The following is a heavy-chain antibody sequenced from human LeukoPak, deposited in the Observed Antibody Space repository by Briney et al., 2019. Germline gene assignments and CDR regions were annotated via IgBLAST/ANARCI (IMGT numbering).Heavy chain of an antibody. CDR3: ARDPYSGNYGNYYYYYMDV. CDR1: GFTFSSYG. CDR2: IRYDGSNK. J-gene: IGHJ6*03. D-gene: IGHD1-26*01. V-gene: IGHV3-30*02. Sequence: GGSLRLSCAASGFTFSSYGMHWVRQAPGKGLEWVAFIRYDGSNKYYADSVKGRFTISRDNAKNSLYLQMNSLGPEDTAVYYCARDPYSGNYGNYYYYYMDVWGKGTTVTVSS.